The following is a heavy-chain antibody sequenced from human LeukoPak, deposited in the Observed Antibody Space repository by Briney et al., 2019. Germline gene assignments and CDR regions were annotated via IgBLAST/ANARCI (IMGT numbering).Heavy chain of an antibody. CDR1: GFTFSSYS. CDR3: AELGITMIGGV. J-gene: IGHJ6*04. Sequence: QPGGSLRLSCAASGFTFSSYSMNWVRQAPGKGLEWVSYISRTIYYADSVKGRFTISRDNAKNSLYLQMNSLRAEDTAVYYCAELGITMIGGVWGKGTTVTISS. CDR2: ISRTI. V-gene: IGHV3-48*01. D-gene: IGHD3-10*02.